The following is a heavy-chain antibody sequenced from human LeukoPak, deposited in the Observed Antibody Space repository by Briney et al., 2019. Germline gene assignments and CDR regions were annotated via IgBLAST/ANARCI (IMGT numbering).Heavy chain of an antibody. V-gene: IGHV3-30*04. CDR2: ISYDGSNK. Sequence: GGSLRLSCAASGLTFSSYAMHWVRQAPGKGLEWVAVISYDGSNKYYADSVKGRFTISRDNSKNTLYLQMNSLRAEDTAVYYCARDPGYSGNSGIDYWGQGTLVTVSS. CDR1: GLTFSSYA. J-gene: IGHJ4*02. D-gene: IGHD5-12*01. CDR3: ARDPGYSGNSGIDY.